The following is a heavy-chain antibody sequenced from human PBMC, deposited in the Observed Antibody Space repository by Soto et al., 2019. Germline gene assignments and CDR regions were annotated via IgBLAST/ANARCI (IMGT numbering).Heavy chain of an antibody. CDR3: ARLYCSGGSCYFDY. CDR1: GFTFSSYS. J-gene: IGHJ4*02. Sequence: EVQLVESGGGLVKPGGSLRLSCAASGFTFSSYSMNWVRQAPGKGLEWVSSISSSSSYIYYADSVKGRFTISRDNAKNSLYLHMNSLRAEDTAVYYCARLYCSGGSCYFDYWGQGTLVTVSS. V-gene: IGHV3-21*01. CDR2: ISSSSSYI. D-gene: IGHD2-15*01.